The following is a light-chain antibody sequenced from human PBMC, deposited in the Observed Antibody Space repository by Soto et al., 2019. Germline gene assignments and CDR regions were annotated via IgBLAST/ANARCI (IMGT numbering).Light chain of an antibody. V-gene: IGLV2-18*01. CDR2: EAS. J-gene: IGLJ1*01. CDR3: SLYTSENTYV. CDR1: STDFVSYNR. Sequence: QSVLTQPPSVSGSPGQSVTISCTGTSTDFVSYNRVSWYQQPPGTAPKLIIYEASNRPSRVPDRFSGSKSGNTASLTISGLQAADEADYYCSLYTSENTYVFGSGTKVTVL.